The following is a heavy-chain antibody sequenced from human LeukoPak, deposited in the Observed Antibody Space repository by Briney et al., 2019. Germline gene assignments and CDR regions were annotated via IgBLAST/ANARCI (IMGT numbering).Heavy chain of an antibody. D-gene: IGHD6-19*01. CDR2: ISGSGGST. Sequence: GGSLRLSCAAPGFTFSSYAMSWVRQAPGKGLEWASAISGSGGSTYYADSVKGRFTISRDNSKNTLYLQMNSLRAEDTAVYYCAKELSGWYSIIDYWGQGTLVTVSS. CDR3: AKELSGWYSIIDY. V-gene: IGHV3-23*01. J-gene: IGHJ4*02. CDR1: GFTFSSYA.